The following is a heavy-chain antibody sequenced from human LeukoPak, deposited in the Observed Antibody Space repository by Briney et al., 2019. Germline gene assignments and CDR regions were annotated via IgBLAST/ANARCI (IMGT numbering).Heavy chain of an antibody. J-gene: IGHJ3*02. V-gene: IGHV3-23*01. CDR1: GSAFSSYG. CDR2: ISGTGGNT. CDR3: AFPAHHWLVRGAFDI. D-gene: IGHD6-19*01. Sequence: GGSLRLSCAASGSAFSSYGMSWVRQAPGKGLEWVSDISGTGGNTYYAESVKGRFTISRDNSKNTLYLQMNSLRAEDTAIYYCAFPAHHWLVRGAFDIWGQGTMVTVSS.